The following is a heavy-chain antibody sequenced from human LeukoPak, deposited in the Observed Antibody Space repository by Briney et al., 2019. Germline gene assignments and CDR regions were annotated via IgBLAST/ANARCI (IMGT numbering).Heavy chain of an antibody. Sequence: GESLKISCKASGYTFTSYWIGWVRQMPGKGLEWMGIIYPGDSDTRYSPSFQGQVTISADKSISTAYLQWSSLKASDTAMYYCARLSGYSGYDTNNWFDPWGQGTLVTVSS. V-gene: IGHV5-51*01. CDR2: IYPGDSDT. D-gene: IGHD5-12*01. CDR1: GYTFTSYW. J-gene: IGHJ5*02. CDR3: ARLSGYSGYDTNNWFDP.